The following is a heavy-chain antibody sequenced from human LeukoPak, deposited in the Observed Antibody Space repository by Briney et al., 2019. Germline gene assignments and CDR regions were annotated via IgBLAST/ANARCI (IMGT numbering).Heavy chain of an antibody. Sequence: SETLSLTCTVSGGSISSYYWSWIRQPPGKGLEWIGYIFYSGSTNYNPSLKSRVAISVDASKNQFSLKLSSVTAADTAVYYCARSPTSKLLWFGEPRDWFDPWGQGTLVTVSS. CDR3: ARSPTSKLLWFGEPRDWFDP. D-gene: IGHD3-10*01. V-gene: IGHV4-59*12. CDR2: IFYSGST. J-gene: IGHJ5*02. CDR1: GGSISSYY.